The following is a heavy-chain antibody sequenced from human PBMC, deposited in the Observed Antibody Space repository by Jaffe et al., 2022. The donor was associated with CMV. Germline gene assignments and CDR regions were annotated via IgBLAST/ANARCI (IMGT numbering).Heavy chain of an antibody. D-gene: IGHD2-8*01. CDR2: MNPNSGNT. CDR1: GYTFTSYD. J-gene: IGHJ6*02. V-gene: IGHV1-8*01. CDR3: ARGGGEYCTNGVCRDYYYYGMDV. Sequence: QVQLVQSGAEVKKPGASVKVSCKASGYTFTSYDINWVRQATGQGLEWMGWMNPNSGNTGYAQKFQGRVTMTRNTSISTAYMELSSLRSEDTAVYYCARGGGEYCTNGVCRDYYYYGMDVWGQGTTVTVSS.